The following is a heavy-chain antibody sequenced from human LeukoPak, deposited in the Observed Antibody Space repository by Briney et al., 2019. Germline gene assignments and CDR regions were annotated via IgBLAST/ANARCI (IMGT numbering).Heavy chain of an antibody. Sequence: GGSLRLSCAASGFTFSSYSMNWVRQAPGKGLEWVSYISSSSSTIYYADSVKGRFTISRDNSKNTLYLQMNSLRAEDTAVYYCARDSPDDYVWGSYRYWGTGVGLFDYWGQGTLVTVSS. CDR3: ARDSPDDYVWGSYRYWGTGVGLFDY. D-gene: IGHD3-16*02. CDR1: GFTFSSYS. CDR2: ISSSSSTI. J-gene: IGHJ4*02. V-gene: IGHV3-48*01.